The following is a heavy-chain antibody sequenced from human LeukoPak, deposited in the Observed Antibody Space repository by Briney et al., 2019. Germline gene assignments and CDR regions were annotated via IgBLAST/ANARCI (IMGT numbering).Heavy chain of an antibody. Sequence: PGGSLRLSCAASGFTFSSYSMDWVRQAPGKGLEWVSYISSSSSTIYYADSVKGRFTISRDNAKNSLYLQMNSLRAEDTAVYYCARDQDQSSGSYLYWGQGTLVTVSS. CDR2: ISSSSSTI. J-gene: IGHJ4*02. CDR3: ARDQDQSSGSYLY. V-gene: IGHV3-48*01. CDR1: GFTFSSYS. D-gene: IGHD1-26*01.